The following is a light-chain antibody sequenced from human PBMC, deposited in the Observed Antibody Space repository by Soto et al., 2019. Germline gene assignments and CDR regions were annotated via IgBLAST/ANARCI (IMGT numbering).Light chain of an antibody. CDR3: QQIDSHPYT. CDR1: QAIRIF. Sequence: DIQLTQSPSFLSASVGDRVTITCRASQAIRIFIAWHQQQPGKAPKALIYAASTLQIGVPSRVSGSGSGTAFTLTISRLQPEDYATYFCQQIDSHPYTFGQGIKLEF. J-gene: IGKJ2*01. CDR2: AAS. V-gene: IGKV1-9*01.